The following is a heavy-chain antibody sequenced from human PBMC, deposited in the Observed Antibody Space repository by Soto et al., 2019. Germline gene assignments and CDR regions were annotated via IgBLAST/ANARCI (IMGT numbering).Heavy chain of an antibody. J-gene: IGHJ5*02. CDR3: ASVEISYSWFDP. Sequence: TLSLTCTVSGGSISSGGYYWSWIRQHPGKGLEWTGYIYYSGSTYYNPSLKSRVTISVDTSKNQFSLKLSSVTAADTAVYYCASVEISYSWFDPWGQGSLVTVS. V-gene: IGHV4-31*03. D-gene: IGHD2-2*01. CDR1: GGSISSGGYY. CDR2: IYYSGST.